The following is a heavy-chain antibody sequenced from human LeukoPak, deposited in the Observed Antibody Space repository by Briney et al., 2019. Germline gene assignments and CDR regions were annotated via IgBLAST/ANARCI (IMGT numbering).Heavy chain of an antibody. CDR2: IYYSGST. V-gene: IGHV4-30-4*08. CDR3: AGEYSGSSYAFDI. D-gene: IGHD6-6*01. Sequence: KPSETLSPTCTVSGGSISSGDYYWSWIRQPPGKGLEWIGYIYYSGSTYYNPSLKSRVTISVDTSKNQFSLKLSSVTAADTAVYYCAGEYSGSSYAFDIWGQGTMVTVSS. J-gene: IGHJ3*02. CDR1: GGSISSGDYY.